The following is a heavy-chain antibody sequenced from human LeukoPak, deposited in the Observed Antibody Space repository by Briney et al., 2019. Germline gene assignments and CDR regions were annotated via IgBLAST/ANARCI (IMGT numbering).Heavy chain of an antibody. Sequence: ASVKVSCKASGYTFTNYFMHWVRQAPGLGLEWMGVINPSGGSTTYAQTFQGRVTMTSDTSTSTLYTELSGLRFEDTAVYYCARLLDYYDTTGFYLGGTQGWFDPWGQGTLVTVSS. CDR1: GYTFTNYF. V-gene: IGHV1-46*01. CDR3: ARLLDYYDTTGFYLGGTQGWFDP. CDR2: INPSGGST. J-gene: IGHJ5*02. D-gene: IGHD3-22*01.